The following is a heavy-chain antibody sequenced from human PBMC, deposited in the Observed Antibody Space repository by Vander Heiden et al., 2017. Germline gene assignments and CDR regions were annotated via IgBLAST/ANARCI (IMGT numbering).Heavy chain of an antibody. CDR1: GVTCSIYG. CDR2: IWYDGSNK. D-gene: IGHD3-9*01. Sequence: QVPLVESGGGVVQPGRSLRLSCAAPGVTCSIYGMHRVRQAPGKGLEWVAVIWYDGSNKYYADAGKGRFTISRDNSKNTLYLQMNSLRAEDTAVYYCAREVLRYLRAPWFDPWGQGTLVTVSS. J-gene: IGHJ5*02. V-gene: IGHV3-33*01. CDR3: AREVLRYLRAPWFDP.